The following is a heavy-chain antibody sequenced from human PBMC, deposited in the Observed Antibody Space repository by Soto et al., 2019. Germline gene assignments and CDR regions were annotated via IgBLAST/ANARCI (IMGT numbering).Heavy chain of an antibody. CDR3: AQRAGLQGNWDGGYFDY. Sequence: QITLKESGPPRVKPTQTLTLTCTFSGFSLTTSGVGVGWIRQPPGKALEWLAFIYWDDDKRYNPSLKTRLTINKKTSNNQVGRTMTHLDPVDTASYYCAQRAGLQGNWDGGYFDYWGLGTLVTVSS. CDR2: IYWDDDK. CDR1: GFSLTTSGVG. D-gene: IGHD1-1*01. J-gene: IGHJ4*02. V-gene: IGHV2-5*02.